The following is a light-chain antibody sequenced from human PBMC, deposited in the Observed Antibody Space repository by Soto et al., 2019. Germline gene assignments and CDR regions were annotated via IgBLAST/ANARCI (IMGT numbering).Light chain of an antibody. Sequence: DIVMTQSPLSLPVTPGEPASISCRSSQSLLHSNGYNYLDWYLQKPGQSPQLLIYWGSNRASGVPDRFSGSGAGTDFTLIISSVEAEDVGVYYCMHALRTPMYTFGQGTKLEIK. CDR3: MHALRTPMYT. J-gene: IGKJ2*01. V-gene: IGKV2-28*01. CDR1: QSLLHSNGYNY. CDR2: WGS.